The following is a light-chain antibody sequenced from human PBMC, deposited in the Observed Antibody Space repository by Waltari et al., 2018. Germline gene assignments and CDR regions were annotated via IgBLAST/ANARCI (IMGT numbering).Light chain of an antibody. CDR1: QSVTSSY. V-gene: IGKV3-20*01. Sequence: EIVLTQSPGTLSLSPGERASLSCRASQSVTSSYLAWYQQKPGQAPRLLIYGASSGATGIPDRFSGSGSGTDFTLTISRLEPEDFAVYYCQQYGSLGQGTKVEIK. CDR2: GAS. J-gene: IGKJ2*01. CDR3: QQYGS.